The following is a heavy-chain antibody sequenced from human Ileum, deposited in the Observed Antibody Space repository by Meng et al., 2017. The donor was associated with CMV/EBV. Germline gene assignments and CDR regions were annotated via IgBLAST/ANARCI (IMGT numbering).Heavy chain of an antibody. D-gene: IGHD4-11*01. CDR1: GFNFESSE. Sequence: GGSLRLSCAVSGFNFESSEMNWVRQTPGKGLEWVSYISGPGKAIYYADSVRGRFTISRDNAKNSLSLQMSGLRAEDTAVYYCARLQWAAFDFLGQGTLVTVSS. CDR3: ARLQWAAFDF. CDR2: ISGPGKAI. J-gene: IGHJ4*02. V-gene: IGHV3-48*03.